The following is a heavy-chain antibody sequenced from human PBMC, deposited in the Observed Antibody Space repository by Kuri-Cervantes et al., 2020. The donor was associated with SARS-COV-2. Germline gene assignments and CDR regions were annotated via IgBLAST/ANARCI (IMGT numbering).Heavy chain of an antibody. CDR1: GGSISSSSYY. CDR3: ARLPTIFGPEMDY. J-gene: IGHJ4*02. V-gene: IGHV4-39*07. D-gene: IGHD3-3*01. Sequence: SETLSLTCTVSGGSISSSSYYWGWIRQPPGKGLEWIGSIYYSGSTYYNPSLKSRVTISVDTSKNQFSLKLSSVTAADTAVYYCARLPTIFGPEMDYWGQGTLVTVSS. CDR2: IYYSGST.